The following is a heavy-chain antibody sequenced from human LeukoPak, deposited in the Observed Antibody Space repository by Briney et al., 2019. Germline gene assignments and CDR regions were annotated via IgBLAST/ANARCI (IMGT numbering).Heavy chain of an antibody. D-gene: IGHD3-22*01. Sequence: QTGGSLRLSCAASGFDFSSSWMHWVRQAPGKGLEWVAVISYDGSNKYYADSVKGRFTISRDNSKNTLYLQMNSLRAEDTAVYYCARMGPYYYDSSGYIDYWGQGTLVTVSS. V-gene: IGHV3-30-3*01. CDR2: ISYDGSNK. J-gene: IGHJ4*02. CDR3: ARMGPYYYDSSGYIDY. CDR1: GFDFSSSW.